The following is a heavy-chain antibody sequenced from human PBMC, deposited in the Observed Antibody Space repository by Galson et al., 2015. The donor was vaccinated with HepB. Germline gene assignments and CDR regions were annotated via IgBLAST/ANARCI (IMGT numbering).Heavy chain of an antibody. CDR3: ARVGPKGTVAGAFDI. J-gene: IGHJ3*02. CDR1: GYTFTSYA. Sequence: SVKVSCKASGYTFTSYAMNWVRQAPGQGLEWMGWINTNTGNPTYAQGFTGRFVFSLDTSVSTAYLQISSLKAEDTAVYYCARVGPKGTVAGAFDIWGQGTMVTVSS. V-gene: IGHV7-4-1*02. D-gene: IGHD6-19*01. CDR2: INTNTGNP.